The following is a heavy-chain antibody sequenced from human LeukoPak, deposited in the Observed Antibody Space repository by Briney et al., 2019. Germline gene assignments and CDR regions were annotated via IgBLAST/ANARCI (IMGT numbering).Heavy chain of an antibody. CDR3: ARTYTLDYGSGSSIDY. V-gene: IGHV4-39*01. Sequence: SETLSLTCTVSGGSISSSSYYWGWIRQPPGKGLEWIGSIYYSGSTYYDPSLKSRVTISVDTSKNQFSLKLSSVTAADTAVYYCARTYTLDYGSGSSIDYWGQGTLVTVSS. CDR2: IYYSGST. J-gene: IGHJ4*02. CDR1: GGSISSSSYY. D-gene: IGHD3-10*01.